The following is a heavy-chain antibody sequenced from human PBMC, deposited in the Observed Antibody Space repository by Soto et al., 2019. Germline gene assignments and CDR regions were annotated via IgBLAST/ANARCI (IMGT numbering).Heavy chain of an antibody. CDR2: IWYDGSNK. J-gene: IGHJ6*02. V-gene: IGHV3-33*01. CDR3: ASFAGTAYYYGMDV. CDR1: GFTFSSYG. Sequence: GGSLRLSCAASGFTFSSYGMHWVRQAPGKGLEWVAVIWYDGSNKYYADSVKGRFTISRDNSKNTLYLQMNSLRAEDTAVYYCASFAGTAYYYGMDVWGQGTTVTVSS. D-gene: IGHD6-13*01.